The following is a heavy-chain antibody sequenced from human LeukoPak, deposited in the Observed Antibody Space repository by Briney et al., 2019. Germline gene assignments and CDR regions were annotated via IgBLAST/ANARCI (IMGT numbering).Heavy chain of an antibody. D-gene: IGHD2-8*01. Sequence: ASVKVSCKASGYTFTGYYMHWVRQAPGQGLEWMGWINPNSGDTNYAQNLHGRVTMTRDTSITTAYMELNSLTSDDTAVYFCARSAEHCNNGVCFTDYYMDVWSKGTTVTVSS. CDR2: INPNSGDT. CDR1: GYTFTGYY. J-gene: IGHJ6*03. V-gene: IGHV1-2*02. CDR3: ARSAEHCNNGVCFTDYYMDV.